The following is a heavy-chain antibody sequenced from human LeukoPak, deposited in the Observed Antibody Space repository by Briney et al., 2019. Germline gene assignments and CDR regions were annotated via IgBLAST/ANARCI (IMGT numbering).Heavy chain of an antibody. CDR3: ARHDKSSSWYAAHFQH. J-gene: IGHJ1*01. Sequence: SETLSLTCTVSGGSISSYYWSWIRQPPGKGLEWIGYIYYSGSTNYNPFLKSRVTISVDTSKNQFSLKPSSVTAADTAVYYCARHDKSSSWYAAHFQHWGQGTLVTVSS. V-gene: IGHV4-59*08. CDR2: IYYSGST. D-gene: IGHD6-13*01. CDR1: GGSISSYY.